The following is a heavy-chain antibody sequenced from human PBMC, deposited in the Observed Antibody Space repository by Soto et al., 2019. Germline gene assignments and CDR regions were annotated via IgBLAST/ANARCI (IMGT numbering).Heavy chain of an antibody. D-gene: IGHD2-15*01. J-gene: IGHJ6*02. V-gene: IGHV1-18*01. CDR1: GYTFTSYG. CDR2: ISAYNGNT. Sequence: QVQLVQSGDEVKKPGASVKVSCKASGYTFTSYGISWVRQAPGQGLEWMGWISAYNGNTDYAQKVQGRVTMTTDTSTSTVYMELRSLGSDDTAVYSCARVRAELGYCSGRSCLPYYNGMDVWGQGTTVTVSS. CDR3: ARVRAELGYCSGRSCLPYYNGMDV.